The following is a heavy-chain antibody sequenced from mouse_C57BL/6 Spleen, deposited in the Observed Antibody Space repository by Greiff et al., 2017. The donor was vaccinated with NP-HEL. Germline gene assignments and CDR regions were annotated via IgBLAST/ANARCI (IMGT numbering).Heavy chain of an antibody. Sequence: QVQLQQPGAELVKPGASVKLSCKASGYTFTSYWMHWVKQRPGQGLEWIGMIHPNSGSTNYNEKFKSKATLTVDKSSSTAYMQLSSLTSEDSAVYYCASEGADYYGSSYAMDYWGQGTSVTVSS. CDR3: ASEGADYYGSSYAMDY. CDR1: GYTFTSYW. V-gene: IGHV1-64*01. D-gene: IGHD1-1*01. J-gene: IGHJ4*01. CDR2: IHPNSGST.